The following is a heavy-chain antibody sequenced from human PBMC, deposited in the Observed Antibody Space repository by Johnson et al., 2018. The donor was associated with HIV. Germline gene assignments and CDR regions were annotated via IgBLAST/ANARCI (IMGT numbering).Heavy chain of an antibody. V-gene: IGHV3-7*05. CDR2: INQNGRET. J-gene: IGHJ3*02. CDR3: ARKGDAFDI. CDR1: GYTFSHYW. Sequence: VQLVESGGGLVQPGGSLRLSCVGSGYTFSHYWMSWFRQAPGTGLEWVANINQNGRETYCLDSVKDRFTISRDNAKKFLYLQMTSLRAEDTAIYYCARKGDAFDIWGQGTLATVSS.